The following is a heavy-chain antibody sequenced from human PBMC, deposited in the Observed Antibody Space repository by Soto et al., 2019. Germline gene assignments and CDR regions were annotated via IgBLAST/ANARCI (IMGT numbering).Heavy chain of an antibody. V-gene: IGHV1-3*01. CDR1: GYTFSSYA. Sequence: QVHLVQSGAEVKKPGASVKVSCQASGYTFSSYALHWVRQAPGQSLEWMGWINAGYGNTKYSQKFQGRVTITRDTSATTAYMELISLRFEDTAVYYCVREMYYYDSSGYSHNPFDIWGQGTMVTVSS. J-gene: IGHJ3*02. D-gene: IGHD3-22*01. CDR2: INAGYGNT. CDR3: VREMYYYDSSGYSHNPFDI.